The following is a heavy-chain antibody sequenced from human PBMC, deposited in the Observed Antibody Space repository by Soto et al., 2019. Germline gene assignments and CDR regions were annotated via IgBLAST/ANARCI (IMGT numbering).Heavy chain of an antibody. V-gene: IGHV1-18*03. J-gene: IGHJ4*02. D-gene: IGHD3-22*01. CDR3: ARDGHFYAISGYPYY. CDR2: ISAYSGNT. Sequence: ASVKVSCKASGYTFTTYGISWVRQAPGQGLEWMGWISAYSGNTNYAQNVQGRVTMTTETSTTTADMELWSLRSGALDVYCRARDGHFYAISGYPYYRRQGPLVTVSS. CDR1: GYTFTTYG.